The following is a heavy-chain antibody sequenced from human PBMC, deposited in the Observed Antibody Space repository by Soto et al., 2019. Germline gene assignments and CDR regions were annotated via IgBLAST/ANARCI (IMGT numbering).Heavy chain of an antibody. D-gene: IGHD3-9*01. CDR2: ISYDGSDK. CDR3: ARDADILTGSDAFDI. Sequence: GGSLRLSCAASGFTFSSYGISWIRLSPGKGLEWVALISYDGSDKDYADSVKGRFTISRDNSKNSLYLQMNSLRAEDTAVYYCARDADILTGSDAFDIWGQGTMVTVSS. CDR1: GFTFSSYG. J-gene: IGHJ3*02. V-gene: IGHV3-30*03.